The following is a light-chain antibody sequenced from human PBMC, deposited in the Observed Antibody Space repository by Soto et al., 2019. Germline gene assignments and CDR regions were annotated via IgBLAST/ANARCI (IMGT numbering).Light chain of an antibody. CDR1: SSDVGGYNY. J-gene: IGLJ2*01. CDR3: SSYTTNNTVI. Sequence: QSALTQPASVSGSPGQSITVSCTGTSSDVGGYNYVSWYQQHPGKAPKLMIYEVRDRPSGVSNRFSGSKSGSTASLTISGLQTEDEADYYCSSYTTNNTVIFGGGTKLTVL. CDR2: EVR. V-gene: IGLV2-14*01.